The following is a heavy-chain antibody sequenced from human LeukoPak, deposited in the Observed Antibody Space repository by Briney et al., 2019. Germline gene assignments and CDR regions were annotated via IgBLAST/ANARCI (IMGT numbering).Heavy chain of an antibody. D-gene: IGHD3/OR15-3a*01. CDR3: ARHAEGGLVRTYGMDV. J-gene: IGHJ6*02. Sequence: SETLSLTCTVSGGSISSYYWSWIRQPPGKGLEWIGYIYYSGSTNYNPSLKSRVTISVDTSKNQFFLKLSSVTVADTAVYYCARHAEGGLVRTYGMDVWGQGTTVTVSS. CDR1: GGSISSYY. CDR2: IYYSGST. V-gene: IGHV4-59*08.